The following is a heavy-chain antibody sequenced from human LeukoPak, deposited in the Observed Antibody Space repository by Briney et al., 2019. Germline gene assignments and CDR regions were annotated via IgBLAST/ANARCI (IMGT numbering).Heavy chain of an antibody. V-gene: IGHV1-18*01. J-gene: IGHJ4*02. CDR2: ISAYNGNT. D-gene: IGHD3-9*01. Sequence: ASVKVSCKASGYTFTSYGISWVRQAPGQGLEWMGWISAYNGNTNYAQKLQGRVTMTTDTSTSTAYMELSSLRSEDTAVYYCARGGGKLRYFDWLLYYWGQGTLVTVSS. CDR1: GYTFTSYG. CDR3: ARGGGKLRYFDWLLYY.